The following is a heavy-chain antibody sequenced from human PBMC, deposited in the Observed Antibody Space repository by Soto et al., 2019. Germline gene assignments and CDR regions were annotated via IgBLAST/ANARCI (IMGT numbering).Heavy chain of an antibody. Sequence: ASVKVSFKASGYTFTSYGISWVRQAPGQLLEWMLWISSYNCSTNYAEKLQGRVSMSTYTSTSTGCVELRGLRSDDTAVYYCARRREPRTLPDYWGQGTLVTVSS. CDR3: ARRREPRTLPDY. J-gene: IGHJ4*02. CDR1: GYTFTSYG. CDR2: ISSYNCST. D-gene: IGHD1-1*01. V-gene: IGHV1-18*01.